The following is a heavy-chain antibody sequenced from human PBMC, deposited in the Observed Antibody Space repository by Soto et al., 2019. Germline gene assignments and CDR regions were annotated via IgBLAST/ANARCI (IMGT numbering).Heavy chain of an antibody. V-gene: IGHV1-8*02. CDR2: MNPNSGNT. CDR1: GYTFTNYD. J-gene: IGHJ5*02. Sequence: ASVKVSCKASGYTFTNYDINWVRQATGQGLEWMGWMNPNSGNTGYAQKFQGRVTMTRNTSINTAYMELSSLTSEDMALYYCTRGHRSSTWHSFDPWGQGTLVTVS. CDR3: TRGHRSSTWHSFDP. D-gene: IGHD2-2*01.